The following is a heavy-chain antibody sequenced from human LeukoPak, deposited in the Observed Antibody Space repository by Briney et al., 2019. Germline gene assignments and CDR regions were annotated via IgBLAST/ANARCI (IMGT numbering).Heavy chain of an antibody. CDR1: GGSISSYY. J-gene: IGHJ4*02. CDR2: IYYSGSA. CDR3: ARGPFYFDY. V-gene: IGHV4-59*12. Sequence: PSETLSLTCTVSGGSISSYYWSWIRQPPGKGLEWIGYIYYSGSAYYNPSLKSRVTISVDTSKNQFSLKLSSVTAADTAVYYCARGPFYFDYWGQGTLVTVSS.